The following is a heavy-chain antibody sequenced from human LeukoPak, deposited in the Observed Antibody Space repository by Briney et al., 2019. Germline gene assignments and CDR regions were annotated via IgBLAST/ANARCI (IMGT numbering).Heavy chain of an antibody. J-gene: IGHJ4*02. Sequence: GGSLRLSCAASGFTFSSYWMHWVRQAPGKGLVWVSRISSDGSSTSYADSVKGRFTISRDNAKNTLYLQMNSLRAEDTAVYYCARGWYRGVTFDYWGQGTLVTVSS. CDR3: ARGWYRGVTFDY. D-gene: IGHD6-19*01. CDR1: GFTFSSYW. V-gene: IGHV3-74*01. CDR2: ISSDGSST.